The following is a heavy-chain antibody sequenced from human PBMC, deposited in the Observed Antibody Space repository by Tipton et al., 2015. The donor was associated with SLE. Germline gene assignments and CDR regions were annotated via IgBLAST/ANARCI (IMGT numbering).Heavy chain of an antibody. J-gene: IGHJ4*02. CDR2: ISSNNRKV. CDR1: GFILSSHE. D-gene: IGHD3-10*01. V-gene: IGHV3-48*03. Sequence: SLRLSCAASGFILSSHEMNWVRQAPGKGLEWVSYISSNNRKVDYADSVKGRFTISRDNAKSSLYLQMNGLRVEDTAVYYCARDSWIRESLRRGDYWGQGTLATVSS. CDR3: ARDSWIRESLRRGDY.